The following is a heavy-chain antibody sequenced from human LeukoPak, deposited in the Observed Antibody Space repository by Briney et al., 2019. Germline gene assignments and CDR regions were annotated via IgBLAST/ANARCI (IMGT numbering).Heavy chain of an antibody. CDR2: IYYSGNT. CDR3: ATHIVVVPGVLLGDWFDP. V-gene: IGHV4-39*01. CDR1: GDSISTSNSY. Sequence: SETLSLTCTVSGDSISTSNSYWGWIRQPPGTGLEWIGSIYYSGNTYYNPSLKSRVTISVDTSKNQFSLKLSSVTAADTAVYYCATHIVVVPGVLLGDWFDPWGQGTLVTVSS. J-gene: IGHJ5*02. D-gene: IGHD2-2*01.